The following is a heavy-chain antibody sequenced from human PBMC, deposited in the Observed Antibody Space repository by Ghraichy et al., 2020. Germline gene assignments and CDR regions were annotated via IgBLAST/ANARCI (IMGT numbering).Heavy chain of an antibody. CDR2: IIPIFGTA. CDR3: ARERYGDREFDY. V-gene: IGHV1-69*13. Sequence: SVKVSCKASGGTFSSYAISWVRQAPGQGLEWMGGIIPIFGTANYAQKFQGRVTITADESTSTAYMELSSLRSEDTAVYYCARERYGDREFDYWGQGTLVTVSS. J-gene: IGHJ4*02. CDR1: GGTFSSYA. D-gene: IGHD4-17*01.